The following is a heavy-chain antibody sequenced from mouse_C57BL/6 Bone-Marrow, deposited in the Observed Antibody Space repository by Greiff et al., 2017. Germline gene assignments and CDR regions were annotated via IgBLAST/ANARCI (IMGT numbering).Heavy chain of an antibody. CDR1: GFSFNTYA. CDR3: VRDYGSSPYYAMDY. J-gene: IGHJ4*01. CDR2: IRSKSNNYAT. Sequence: DVMLVESGGGLVQPKGSLKLSCAASGFSFNTYAMNWVRQAPGKGLEWVARIRSKSNNYATYYADSVKDRFTISRDDSESMLYLQMNNLKTEDTAMYYCVRDYGSSPYYAMDYWGQGTSVTVSS. D-gene: IGHD1-1*01. V-gene: IGHV10-1*01.